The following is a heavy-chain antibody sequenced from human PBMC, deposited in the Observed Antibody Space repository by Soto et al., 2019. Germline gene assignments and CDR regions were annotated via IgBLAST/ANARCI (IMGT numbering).Heavy chain of an antibody. J-gene: IGHJ4*02. CDR1: GFTFDDYA. CDR3: AKDTRWRELGYCSGGSCYGGFDH. Sequence: PGGSLRLSCAASGFTFDDYAMHWVRQAPGKGLEWVSGISWNSGSIGYADSVKGRFTVSRDNAKNSLYLQMNSLRAEDTALYYCAKDTRWRELGYCSGGSCYGGFDHWGQVTLVTVSS. D-gene: IGHD2-15*01. CDR2: ISWNSGSI. V-gene: IGHV3-9*01.